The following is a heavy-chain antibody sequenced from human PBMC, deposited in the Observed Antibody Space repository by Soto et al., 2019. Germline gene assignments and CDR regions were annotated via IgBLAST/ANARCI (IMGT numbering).Heavy chain of an antibody. D-gene: IGHD3-3*01. J-gene: IGHJ4*01. V-gene: IGHV2-5*02. CDR2: IYWDDDK. CDR3: AHRVLRTVFGLVTTTASYFDF. Sequence: QITLNESGPTQVKPRQTLTLTCTSSGFSLTTSGVGVGWIRQSPGKAPEWLALIYWDDDKRYSPSLKSRLTITKETSKNQVVLTMADLDPADRATYYCAHRVLRTVFGLVTTTASYFDFWGHGTPVAVSS. CDR1: GFSLTTSGVG.